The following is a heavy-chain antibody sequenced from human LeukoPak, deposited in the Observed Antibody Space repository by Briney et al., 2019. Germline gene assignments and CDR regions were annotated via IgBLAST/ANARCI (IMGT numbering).Heavy chain of an antibody. J-gene: IGHJ3*02. CDR3: ASLRYFDWLLDQNDAFDI. D-gene: IGHD3-9*01. V-gene: IGHV4-34*01. CDR1: GGSFSGYY. CDR2: INHSGST. Sequence: TSETLSLTCAVYGGSFSGYYWSWIRQPPGKGLEWIGEINHSGSTNYNPSLKSRVTISVDTSKNQFSLKLSSVTAADTAVYYCASLRYFDWLLDQNDAFDIWGQGTMVTVSS.